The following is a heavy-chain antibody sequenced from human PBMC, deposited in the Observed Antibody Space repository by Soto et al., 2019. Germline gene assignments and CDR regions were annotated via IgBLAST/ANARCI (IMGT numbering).Heavy chain of an antibody. J-gene: IGHJ4*02. Sequence: WGSLRLSCAASGFTFSDYYMSWIRQAPGKGLEWLSYISISGGTIYYADSVKGRFSISRDNAKNSLYLQLSSLRAEDTAVYFCARERARVFDSWGQGTLVTVSS. V-gene: IGHV3-11*01. CDR2: ISISGGTI. CDR1: GFTFSDYY. CDR3: ARERARVFDS.